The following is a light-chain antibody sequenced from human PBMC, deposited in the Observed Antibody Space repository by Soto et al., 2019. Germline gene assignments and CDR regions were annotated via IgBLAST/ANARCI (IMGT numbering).Light chain of an antibody. CDR3: HQCGRAPRT. CDR2: GAS. Sequence: EVVLTQSPGTLSLSPGEKATLSCRASQTVTNTYIAWYQQKPGQPPRLLIYGASNRAAGIPERFSGSGSGTDFTLTISSLEHDDFAVYFCHQCGRAPRTFGQGTRVDIK. CDR1: QTVTNTY. J-gene: IGKJ1*01. V-gene: IGKV3-20*01.